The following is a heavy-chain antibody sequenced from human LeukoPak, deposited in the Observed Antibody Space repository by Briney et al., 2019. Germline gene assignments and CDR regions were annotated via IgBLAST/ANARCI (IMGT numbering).Heavy chain of an antibody. CDR3: ARGAMRLYSSSFAFDI. V-gene: IGHV1-69*05. CDR2: IIPIFGTS. CDR1: GGTFSSYA. Sequence: ASVKVSCKASGGTFSSYAISWVRQAPGQGLEWMGGIIPIFGTSNYAQKFQGRVTITTDESTSTAYMELSSLRSEDTAVYYCARGAMRLYSSSFAFDIWGQGTMVTVSS. D-gene: IGHD6-6*01. J-gene: IGHJ3*02.